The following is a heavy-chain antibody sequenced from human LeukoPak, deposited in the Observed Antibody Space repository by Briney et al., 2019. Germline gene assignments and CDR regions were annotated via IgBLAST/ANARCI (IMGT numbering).Heavy chain of an antibody. CDR2: ISGSGGST. CDR3: AKSEYYDILTGYEYFQH. V-gene: IGHV3-23*01. D-gene: IGHD3-9*01. J-gene: IGHJ1*01. Sequence: GGSLRLSCAASGFTFSSYGMSWVRQAPGKGLEWVSAISGSGGSTYYADSVKGRFTISRDNSKNTLYLQMNSLRAEDTAVYYCAKSEYYDILTGYEYFQHWGQGTLVTVSS. CDR1: GFTFSSYG.